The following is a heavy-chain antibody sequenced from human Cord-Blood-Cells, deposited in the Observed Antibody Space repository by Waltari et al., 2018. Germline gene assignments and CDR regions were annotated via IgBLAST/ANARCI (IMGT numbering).Heavy chain of an antibody. V-gene: IGHV4-38-2*02. J-gene: IGHJ5*02. CDR3: ARVRWDSSSWYWFDP. CDR2: IYHSGST. Sequence: QVQLQESGPGLVKPSETLSLTCTVPGYSISSGYYLGLIRPPPGKGLEWIGSIYHSGSTYYNPSLKSRVTISVDTSKNQFSLKLSSVTAADTAVYYCARVRWDSSSWYWFDPWGQGTLVTVSS. CDR1: GYSISSGYY. D-gene: IGHD6-13*01.